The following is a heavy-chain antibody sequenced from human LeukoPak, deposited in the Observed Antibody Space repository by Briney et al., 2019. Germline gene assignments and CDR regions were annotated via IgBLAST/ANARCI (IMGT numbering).Heavy chain of an antibody. CDR3: AREGPRGNSQFDY. Sequence: GGSLRLSCAASGFIFNSYSMHWVRQAPGKGLEWVALIWYDGSNKYYTDSVKGRFTISRDNSKNTLYLEMNSLRAEDTAIYYCAREGPRGNSQFDYWGQGTLVTVSS. V-gene: IGHV3-33*01. CDR2: IWYDGSNK. D-gene: IGHD2/OR15-2a*01. CDR1: GFIFNSYS. J-gene: IGHJ4*02.